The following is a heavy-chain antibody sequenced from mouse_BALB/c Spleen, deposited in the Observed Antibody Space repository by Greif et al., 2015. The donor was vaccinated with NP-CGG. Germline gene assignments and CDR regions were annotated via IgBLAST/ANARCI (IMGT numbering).Heavy chain of an antibody. CDR2: IWSGGST. CDR1: GFSLTSYG. Sequence: QVQLQQSGPGLVQPSQSLSITCTVSGFSLTSYGVHWVRQSPGKGLEWLGVIWSGGSTDYNAAFISRLSISKYNSKSXVFFKMNSLQANDTAIYYCARPILSITTVVAPYAMDYWGQGTSVTVSS. D-gene: IGHD1-1*01. J-gene: IGHJ4*01. CDR3: ARPILSITTVVAPYAMDY. V-gene: IGHV2-2*02.